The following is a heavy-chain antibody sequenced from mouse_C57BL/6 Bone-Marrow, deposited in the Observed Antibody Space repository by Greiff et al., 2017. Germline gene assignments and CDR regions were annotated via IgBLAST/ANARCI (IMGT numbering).Heavy chain of an antibody. CDR1: GYTFTSYW. V-gene: IGHV1-55*01. Sequence: QVQLQQPGAELVKPGASVKMSCKASGYTFTSYWITWVKQRPGQGLEWIGDIYPGSGSTNYNEKFKSKATLTVETASSTAYMQLSSLTSEDSAVYYCARGDDGYYFDYWGQGTTLTVSS. J-gene: IGHJ2*01. D-gene: IGHD2-3*01. CDR2: IYPGSGST. CDR3: ARGDDGYYFDY.